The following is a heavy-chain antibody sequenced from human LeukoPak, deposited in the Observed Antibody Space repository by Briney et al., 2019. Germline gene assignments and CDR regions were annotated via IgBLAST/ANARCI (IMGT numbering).Heavy chain of an antibody. CDR3: ARDLPYYYGSGSYYDFDY. Sequence: ASVKVSCKASGYTFTGYYMHWVRQAPGQGLEWMGWINPNSGGTNYAQKLQGRVTMTTDTSTSTAYMELRSLRSDDTAVYYCARDLPYYYGSGSYYDFDYWGQGTLVTVSS. V-gene: IGHV1-2*02. CDR2: INPNSGGT. J-gene: IGHJ4*02. D-gene: IGHD3-10*01. CDR1: GYTFTGYY.